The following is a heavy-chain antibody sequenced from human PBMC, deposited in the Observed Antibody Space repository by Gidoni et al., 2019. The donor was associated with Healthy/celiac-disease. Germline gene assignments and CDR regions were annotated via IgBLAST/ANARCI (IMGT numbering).Heavy chain of an antibody. J-gene: IGHJ6*02. D-gene: IGHD3-3*01. CDR3: ARETNDCGSGYYAQTPYYYYYGMDV. V-gene: IGHV3-21*01. CDR2: ISSSSSYI. Sequence: EVQLVESGGGLVKPGGSLRLSCAASGFTFSSYSMTWVRQAPGKGLEWVSSISSSSSYIYYADSVKGRFTISRDNAKNSLYLQMNSLRAEDTAVYYCARETNDCGSGYYAQTPYYYYYGMDVWGQGTTVTVSS. CDR1: GFTFSSYS.